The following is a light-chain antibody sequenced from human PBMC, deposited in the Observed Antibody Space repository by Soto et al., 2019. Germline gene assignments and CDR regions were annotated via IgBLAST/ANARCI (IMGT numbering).Light chain of an antibody. J-gene: IGLJ1*01. CDR3: SSYTSSSTLGV. V-gene: IGLV2-14*01. Sequence: QSVLTQPASGYGSPGQSITISCTGTSSDVGGYNYVSWYQQHPGKAPKLMIYDVSNRPSGVSNRFSGSKSGNTASLTISGLQAEDEADYYCSSYTSSSTLGVFGTGTTVTVL. CDR1: SSDVGGYNY. CDR2: DVS.